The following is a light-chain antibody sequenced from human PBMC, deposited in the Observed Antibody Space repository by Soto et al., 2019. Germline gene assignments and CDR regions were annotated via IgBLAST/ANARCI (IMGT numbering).Light chain of an antibody. CDR3: SSCTSSSTYV. Sequence: QSALTQPASVSGSPGQSITIYCTGTSSDVGGYNYVSWYQQHPGKAPKLMIYEVSNRPSGVANRFSGSKSGNTASLTISGLQAEDEADYYCSSCTSSSTYVFGTGTKLTVL. J-gene: IGLJ1*01. V-gene: IGLV2-14*01. CDR2: EVS. CDR1: SSDVGGYNY.